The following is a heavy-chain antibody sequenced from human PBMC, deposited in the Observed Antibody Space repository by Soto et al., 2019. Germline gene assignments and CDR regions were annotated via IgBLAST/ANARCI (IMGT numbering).Heavy chain of an antibody. CDR3: ARGGFTMVRGVNPADFDS. CDR2: IIPNVDAA. V-gene: IGHV1-69*13. J-gene: IGHJ4*02. Sequence: GASVKVSCKASGGTFNNYAISWVRQAPGQGLEWVGGIIPNVDAANYAQKFQGRVTIAADESAGTAYMELSRLRSEDTAVYYCARGGFTMVRGVNPADFDSWGQGTLVTVSS. CDR1: GGTFNNYA. D-gene: IGHD3-10*01.